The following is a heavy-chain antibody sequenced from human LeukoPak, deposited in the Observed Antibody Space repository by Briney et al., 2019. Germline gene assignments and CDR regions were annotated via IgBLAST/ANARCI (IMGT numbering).Heavy chain of an antibody. CDR2: INHSGST. J-gene: IGHJ3*02. V-gene: IGHV4-34*01. D-gene: IGHD4-17*01. CDR3: ARGATVNVFDI. Sequence: SETLSLTCAVYGGSFSGYYWSWIRQPPGKGLEWIGEINHSGSTNYNPSLKSRVTISVDTSKNQFSLKLSSVTAADTAVYYCARGATVNVFDIWGKGTMVTVSS. CDR1: GGSFSGYY.